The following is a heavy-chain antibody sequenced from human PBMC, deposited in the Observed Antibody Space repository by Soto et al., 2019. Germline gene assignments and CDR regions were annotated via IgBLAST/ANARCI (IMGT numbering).Heavy chain of an antibody. Sequence: EVQLVESGGGLVQPGGSLRLSCAASGFTFSGYWMNWVRQAPGKGLEWVANIKQDGSERYYVDSVKGRFTISRDNTKKSVYLQMESLREEETAVYYGSGGTGWLVTDWGQGTLVTVSS. CDR3: SGGTGWLVTD. D-gene: IGHD6-19*01. CDR2: IKQDGSER. CDR1: GFTFSGYW. V-gene: IGHV3-7*04. J-gene: IGHJ1*01.